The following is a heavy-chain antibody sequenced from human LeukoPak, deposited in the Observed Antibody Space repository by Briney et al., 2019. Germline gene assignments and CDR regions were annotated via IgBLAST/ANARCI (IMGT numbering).Heavy chain of an antibody. Sequence: ASVKVSCKASGYTFTSYGISWVRQAPGQGLEWMGWISAYNGNTNYAQKLQGRVTMTTDTSTSTAYMELRSLRSDDTAVYYCARDRMQEWSDAFDIWGQGTMVTVSS. V-gene: IGHV1-18*01. CDR3: ARDRMQEWSDAFDI. D-gene: IGHD3-3*01. CDR1: GYTFTSYG. J-gene: IGHJ3*02. CDR2: ISAYNGNT.